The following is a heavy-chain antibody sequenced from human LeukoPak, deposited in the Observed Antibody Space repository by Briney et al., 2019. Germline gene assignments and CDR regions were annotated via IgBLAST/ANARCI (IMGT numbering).Heavy chain of an antibody. V-gene: IGHV1-69*05. CDR2: IIPVFGTA. D-gene: IGHD2-21*02. CDR3: ASDCGDCYPGMGY. Sequence: SVKVSCKASGGTFSSYAISWVRQAPGQGLEWMGGIIPVFGTANYAQKFQGRVTITTDESTSTAYMELSSLRSEDTAVYYRASDCGDCYPGMGYWGQGTLVTVSS. J-gene: IGHJ4*02. CDR1: GGTFSSYA.